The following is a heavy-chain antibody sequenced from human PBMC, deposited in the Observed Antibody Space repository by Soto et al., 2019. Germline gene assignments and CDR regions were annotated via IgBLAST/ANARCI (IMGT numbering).Heavy chain of an antibody. D-gene: IGHD3-9*01. CDR1: GFTFDDYA. J-gene: IGHJ3*02. V-gene: IGHV3-9*01. CDR3: AKDFPSFSYYDILTGYPGAFDI. Sequence: PGGSLRLSCAASGFTFDDYAMHWVRQAPGKGLEWVSGISWNSGSIGYADSVKGRFTISRDNAKNSLYLQMNSLRAEDTALYYCAKDFPSFSYYDILTGYPGAFDIWGQGTMVTVSS. CDR2: ISWNSGSI.